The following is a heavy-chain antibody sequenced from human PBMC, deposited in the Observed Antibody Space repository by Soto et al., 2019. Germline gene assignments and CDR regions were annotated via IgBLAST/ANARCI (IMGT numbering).Heavy chain of an antibody. D-gene: IGHD2-15*01. CDR2: IYDDGSA. V-gene: IGHV4-59*01. CDR1: GGSISSSY. Sequence: SETLFLTCTVSGGSISSSYWSWIRQPPGKGLEWLAYIYDDGSANYNPSLKSRATISLDMSKNQFSLKLTSVTAADTAVYYCARDKYCSGGSCRKNWFDPWGQGTLVTVSS. J-gene: IGHJ5*02. CDR3: ARDKYCSGGSCRKNWFDP.